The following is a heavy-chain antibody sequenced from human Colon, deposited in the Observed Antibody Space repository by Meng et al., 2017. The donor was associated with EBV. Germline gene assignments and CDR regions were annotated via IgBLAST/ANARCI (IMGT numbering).Heavy chain of an antibody. J-gene: IGHJ5*02. CDR2: IYYSGST. CDR3: ATTKYDSGSYNWFDP. V-gene: IGHV4-31*03. CDR1: GGSISSGGYY. Sequence: QVQLQESGPGLVKPSQXLSLTCTXSGGSISSGGYYWSWIRQHPGKGLEWIGYIYYSGSTYYNPSLKSRVTISVDTSKNQFSLKLSSVTAADTALYYCATTKYDSGSYNWFDPWGQGTLGTVAS. D-gene: IGHD3-10*01.